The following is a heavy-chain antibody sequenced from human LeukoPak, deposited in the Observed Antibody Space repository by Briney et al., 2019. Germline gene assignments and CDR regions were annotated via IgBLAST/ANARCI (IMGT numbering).Heavy chain of an antibody. Sequence: GGSLRFSCAASGFTFSSYVMRWVRQAPGKGLEWVSAISGSGGSTYYADSVKGRFTISRDNSKNTLYLQMNSLRAEDTAVYYWAKIAVPRTAAAGIDYWGQGTLVTVSS. J-gene: IGHJ4*02. CDR3: AKIAVPRTAAAGIDY. V-gene: IGHV3-23*01. CDR2: ISGSGGST. D-gene: IGHD6-13*01. CDR1: GFTFSSYV.